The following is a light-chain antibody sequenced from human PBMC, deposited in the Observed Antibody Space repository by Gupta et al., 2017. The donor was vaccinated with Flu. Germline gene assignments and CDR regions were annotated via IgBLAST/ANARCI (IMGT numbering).Light chain of an antibody. CDR1: QAVSTY. CDR3: QQVNNY. Sequence: DIQLTQSPSFLSASVGDRVTITCRTSQAVSTYLAWFQQKPGKAPKLLIYAASTLQSGVPSRVSGSGSGTEFTLTIISLQPEEFATYYGQQVNNYFGQGTRLEIK. J-gene: IGKJ5*01. V-gene: IGKV1-9*01. CDR2: AAS.